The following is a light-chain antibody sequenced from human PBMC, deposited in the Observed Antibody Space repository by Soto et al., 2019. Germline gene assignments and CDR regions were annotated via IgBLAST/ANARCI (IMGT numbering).Light chain of an antibody. J-gene: IGKJ1*01. CDR2: DAS. CDR1: QGIRND. Sequence: AVQMTQSPSSLSASVGDRVTITCRASQGIRNDLGWYQQKPGKAPKLLIYDASALQSGVPTRFSGSGSGTDFTLTISSLQPEDFATYSCLQDYIYPPTFGQGTKVEIK. CDR3: LQDYIYPPT. V-gene: IGKV1-6*01.